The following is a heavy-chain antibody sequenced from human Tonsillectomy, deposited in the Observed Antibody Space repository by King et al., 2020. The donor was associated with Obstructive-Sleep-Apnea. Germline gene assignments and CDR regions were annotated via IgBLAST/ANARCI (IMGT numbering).Heavy chain of an antibody. D-gene: IGHD3-22*01. V-gene: IGHV4-59*01. CDR3: ARTYRGFHYASTGSYRMYYFDY. CDR2: IGDSGST. CDR1: GGSISNNH. Sequence: QLQLQESGPGLVKPSETLSLSCTVSGGSISNNHWSWIRQPPGKGLEWIGYIGDSGSTNYNPSLKSRVTISIDTSKNQFALKLSSVTAADTAVYYCARTYRGFHYASTGSYRMYYFDYWGQGTLLTVSS. J-gene: IGHJ4*02.